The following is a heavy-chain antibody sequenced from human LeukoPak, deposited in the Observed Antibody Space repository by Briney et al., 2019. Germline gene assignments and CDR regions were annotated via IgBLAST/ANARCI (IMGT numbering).Heavy chain of an antibody. D-gene: IGHD3-10*01. CDR1: GGPFSGYF. CDR2: IHNSGTT. J-gene: IGHJ4*02. Sequence: SETLSLTCAVSGGPFSGYFWSWISQSSRKGLEWIGEIHNSGTTNYNPSLNSRVTISEDTSKNQFYLNLSSVTAADTAVYYCARRYYYNLGSFPFDFWGQGTLVTVSA. V-gene: IGHV4-34*01. CDR3: ARRYYYNLGSFPFDF.